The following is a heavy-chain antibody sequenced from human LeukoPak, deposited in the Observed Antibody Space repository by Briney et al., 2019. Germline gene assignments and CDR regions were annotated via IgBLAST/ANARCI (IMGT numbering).Heavy chain of an antibody. CDR3: ARTAYYYDSSGYSDY. J-gene: IGHJ4*02. CDR2: IIPIFGTA. D-gene: IGHD3-22*01. V-gene: IGHV1-69*05. Sequence: GSSVKVSCKASGGTFSSYAISWGRQAPGQGLEWMGGIIPIFGTANYAQKLQGRVTITTDESTSTAYMELSSLRSEDTAVYYCARTAYYYDSSGYSDYWGQGTLVTVSS. CDR1: GGTFSSYA.